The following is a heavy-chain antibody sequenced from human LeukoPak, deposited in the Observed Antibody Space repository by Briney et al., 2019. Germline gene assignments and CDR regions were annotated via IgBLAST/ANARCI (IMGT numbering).Heavy chain of an antibody. CDR3: ARAYGINQTVDF. V-gene: IGHV3-30-3*01. D-gene: IGHD3-10*01. CDR2: ISYDGSNK. Sequence: PGGSLRLSCAASGFTFSSYAMHWVRQAPGKGLEWVAVISYDGSNKYYADSVKGRFTISRDNSKNTLYLQMNSLRAEDTAVYYWARAYGINQTVDFWGQGTLVTVST. CDR1: GFTFSSYA. J-gene: IGHJ4*02.